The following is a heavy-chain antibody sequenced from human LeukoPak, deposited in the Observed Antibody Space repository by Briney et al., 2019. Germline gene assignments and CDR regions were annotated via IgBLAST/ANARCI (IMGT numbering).Heavy chain of an antibody. J-gene: IGHJ3*02. V-gene: IGHV4-39*07. D-gene: IGHD1-26*01. Sequence: PSETLSLTCTVSGRSISSISYYWGWIRQPPGKEREWIGSIYYSGSTYYNPSLKSRVTISVDTSKNQFSLKLSSVTAADTAVYYCARSPYSGNARGAFDIWRQGTMVIVSS. CDR2: IYYSGST. CDR1: GRSISSISYY. CDR3: ARSPYSGNARGAFDI.